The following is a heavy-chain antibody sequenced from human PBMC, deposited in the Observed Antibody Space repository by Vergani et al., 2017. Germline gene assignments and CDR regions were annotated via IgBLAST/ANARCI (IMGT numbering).Heavy chain of an antibody. J-gene: IGHJ2*01. CDR3: ASGEDDSGCKSRFRGRYFDD. CDR2: IYNSVNG. V-gene: IGHV4-39*01. D-gene: IGHD3-10*01. Sequence: QMQLQESGPGLVKASETLSLTCTVSGDSIISRSYYWGWIRQPPGKGLVWIGSIYNSVNGDSISSLKSRVTISAETSRNHFSLRLTSVTAADTAVYYCASGEDDSGCKSRFRGRYFDDWGRGTLVTVPS. CDR1: GDSIISRSYY.